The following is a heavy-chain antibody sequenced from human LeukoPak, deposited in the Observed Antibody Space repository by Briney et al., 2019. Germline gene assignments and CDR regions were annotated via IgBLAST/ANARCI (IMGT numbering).Heavy chain of an antibody. CDR2: IYPGDSHT. CDR3: ARHRGAVAGDFDY. D-gene: IGHD6-19*01. Sequence: GESLKISCKGSGYXFTSYWIGWVRQMPGKGLEWMGIIYPGDSHTRYSPSFQGHVTISADKSISTAYLQWSSLKASDTAMYYCARHRGAVAGDFDYWGQGSLVTVSS. J-gene: IGHJ4*02. CDR1: GYXFTSYW. V-gene: IGHV5-51*01.